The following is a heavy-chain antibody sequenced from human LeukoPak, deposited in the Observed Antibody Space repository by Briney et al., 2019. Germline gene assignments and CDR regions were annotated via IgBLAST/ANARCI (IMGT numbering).Heavy chain of an antibody. CDR3: ARDVTGDQSWFFDL. D-gene: IGHD7-27*01. CDR2: INPNSGGT. CDR1: GYTSIGYY. V-gene: IGHV1-2*02. J-gene: IGHJ2*01. Sequence: ASVKVSCKASGYTSIGYYMHWVRQAPGQGLEWMGWINPNSGGTNYAQKFQGRVTMTRDTSISTAYMELSRLRSDDTAVYYCARDVTGDQSWFFDLWGRGTLVTVSS.